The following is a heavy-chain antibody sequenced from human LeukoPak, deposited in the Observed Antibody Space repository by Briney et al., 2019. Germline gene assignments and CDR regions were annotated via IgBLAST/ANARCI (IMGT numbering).Heavy chain of an antibody. CDR3: ARGGARYGEDYYYYGMDV. CDR1: GGSFRGYY. J-gene: IGHJ6*02. V-gene: IGHV4-34*01. CDR2: INHSGST. D-gene: IGHD4-17*01. Sequence: SETLSLTCAVYGGSFRGYYWSWIRQPPGKGLEWIGEINHSGSTNYNPSLKSRVTISVDTSKNQFSLKLSSVTAADTAVYYCARGGARYGEDYYYYGMDVWGQGTTVTVSS.